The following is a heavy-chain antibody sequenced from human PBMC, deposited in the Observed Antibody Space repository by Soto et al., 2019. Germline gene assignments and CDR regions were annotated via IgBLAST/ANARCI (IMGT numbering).Heavy chain of an antibody. CDR3: ARTGIAAAGTYYYYGMDV. CDR2: IDPSDSYT. D-gene: IGHD6-13*01. J-gene: IGHJ6*02. V-gene: IGHV5-10-1*03. CDR1: GYSFTSYW. Sequence: EVQLVQSGAEVKKPGESLRISCKGSGYSFTSYWISWVRQMPGKGLEWMGRIDPSDSYTNYSPSFQGHVTISADKSISTAYLQWSSLKASDTAMYYCARTGIAAAGTYYYYGMDVWGQGTTVTVSS.